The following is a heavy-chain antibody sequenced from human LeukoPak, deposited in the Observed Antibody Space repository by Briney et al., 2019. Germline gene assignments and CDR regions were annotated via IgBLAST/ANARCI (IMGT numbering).Heavy chain of an antibody. CDR1: GFTFSSYG. D-gene: IGHD3-22*01. Sequence: SGGSLRLSCVASGFTFSSYGMHWVRQAPGKGLEWVAVIWYDGTNKYYADSVKGRFTISRDKSKNTLYLQMNSLRADDTAVYYCARAAYDSSGYLTLWGQGTLVTVSS. CDR2: IWYDGTNK. J-gene: IGHJ4*02. CDR3: ARAAYDSSGYLTL. V-gene: IGHV3-33*08.